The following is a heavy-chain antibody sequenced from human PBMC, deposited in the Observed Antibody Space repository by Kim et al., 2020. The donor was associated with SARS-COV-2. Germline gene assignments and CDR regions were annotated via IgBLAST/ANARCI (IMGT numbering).Heavy chain of an antibody. V-gene: IGHV3-23*01. J-gene: IGHJ4*02. CDR3: AKDPPPHTSGWYK. D-gene: IGHD6-19*01. Sequence: SATSVKGRFTISRDKSKKTVDLQMNGLRAKDTAVYYCAKDPPPHTSGWYKWGQGTLVTVSS.